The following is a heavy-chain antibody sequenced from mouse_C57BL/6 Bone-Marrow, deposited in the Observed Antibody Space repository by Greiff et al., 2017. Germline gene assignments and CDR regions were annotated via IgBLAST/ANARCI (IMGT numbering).Heavy chain of an antibody. V-gene: IGHV5-12*01. J-gene: IGHJ4*01. CDR2: ISNGGGST. CDR1: GFTFSDYF. CDR3: ARQGEYDDYAMDY. D-gene: IGHD2-12*01. Sequence: EVQLVESGGGLVQPGGSLKLSCAASGFTFSDYFMYSVRQTPEKRLEWVAYISNGGGSTYYPDTVKDLFTISRDNAKNTLYLQMSRLKAEDTDMYYWARQGEYDDYAMDYWGRGTSVTVCS.